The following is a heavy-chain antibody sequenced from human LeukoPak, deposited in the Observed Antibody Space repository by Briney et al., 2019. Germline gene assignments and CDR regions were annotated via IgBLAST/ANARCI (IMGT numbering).Heavy chain of an antibody. D-gene: IGHD4-11*01. J-gene: IGHJ5*02. Sequence: GGSLRLSCAASGFTFSNYAMNWVRQAPGKGLEWVSGISGSGGSTYYADFVKGRFTIPRDNSKNTLYLQMNSLRAEDTAVYYCAKDRYSNYGNWFDPWGQGTVVTVFS. CDR2: ISGSGGST. CDR3: AKDRYSNYGNWFDP. CDR1: GFTFSNYA. V-gene: IGHV3-23*01.